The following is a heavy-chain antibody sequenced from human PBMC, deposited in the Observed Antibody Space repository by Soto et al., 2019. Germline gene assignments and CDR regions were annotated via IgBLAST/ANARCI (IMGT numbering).Heavy chain of an antibody. J-gene: IGHJ3*02. Sequence: QVQLVQSGPEVKKPGASVKVSCEAFGYTFSDYGIGWVRQAPGQGLEWVGWIRAYNNHPDYAKSLQGRVKVTTGTSTNAACMELTSLTSDDTAVYYCTSAADRVDSVCGRHEAFDIWGQGTMVIVSS. V-gene: IGHV1-18*01. CDR2: IRAYNNHP. CDR1: GYTFSDYG. CDR3: TSAADRVDSVCGRHEAFDI. D-gene: IGHD3-16*01.